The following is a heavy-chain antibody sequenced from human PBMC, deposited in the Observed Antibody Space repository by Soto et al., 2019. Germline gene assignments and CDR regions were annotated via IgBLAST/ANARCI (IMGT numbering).Heavy chain of an antibody. CDR3: TTDPNRATVTPR. V-gene: IGHV3-15*07. D-gene: IGHD4-17*01. J-gene: IGHJ4*02. CDR1: GFTFSNAW. CDR2: IKSKTDGGTT. Sequence: EVQLVGSGGGLVKPGGSLRLSCAASGFTFSNAWMNWVPQAPGKGLEWVGRIKSKTDGGTTDYAAPVKGRFTISRDDSKNTLYLQMNSLKTEDTAVYYCTTDPNRATVTPRGGQGTLVTVSS.